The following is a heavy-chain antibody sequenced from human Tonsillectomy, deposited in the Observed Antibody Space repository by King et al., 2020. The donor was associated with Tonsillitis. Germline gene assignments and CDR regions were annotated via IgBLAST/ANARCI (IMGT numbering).Heavy chain of an antibody. CDR3: ARDCSTTSCSAWHAFDI. J-gene: IGHJ3*02. V-gene: IGHV3-48*02. Sequence: DVQLVESGGGLVQPGGSLRLSCAASGFTFSSYSMNWVRQAPGKGLEWVSYISSSSSAIYYADSMKGRFTISRDNAKNSLYLQMNSLRDVDTAVYYCARDCSTTSCSAWHAFDIWGQGTMVTVSS. D-gene: IGHD2-2*01. CDR1: GFTFSSYS. CDR2: ISSSSSAI.